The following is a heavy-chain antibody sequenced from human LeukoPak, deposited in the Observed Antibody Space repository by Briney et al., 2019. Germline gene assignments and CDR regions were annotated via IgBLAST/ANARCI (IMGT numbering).Heavy chain of an antibody. V-gene: IGHV4-4*02. CDR2: INHSGST. CDR3: ARGRLTVANYYYGMDV. J-gene: IGHJ6*02. CDR1: GGSISSSNW. Sequence: SGTLSLTCAVSGGSISSSNWWSWVRQPPGKGLEWIGEINHSGSTNYNPSLKSRVTISIDTSKNQFSLNLSSVTAADTAVYSCARGRLTVANYYYGMDVWGQGTTVTVSS. D-gene: IGHD3-9*01.